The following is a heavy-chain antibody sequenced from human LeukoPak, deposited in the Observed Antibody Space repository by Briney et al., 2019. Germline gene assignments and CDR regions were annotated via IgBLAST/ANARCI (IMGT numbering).Heavy chain of an antibody. CDR1: GFTFSSYS. J-gene: IGHJ4*02. V-gene: IGHV3-23*01. Sequence: GGSLRLSCTASGFTFSSYSMNWVRQAPGKGLEWVSGISGSGGITHYADSVRGRFTISRDNSKNTLYLQMNSLRAEDTAVYYCAKCLRSSPYYFDYWGQGTLVTVSS. CDR2: ISGSGGIT. D-gene: IGHD2-15*01. CDR3: AKCLRSSPYYFDY.